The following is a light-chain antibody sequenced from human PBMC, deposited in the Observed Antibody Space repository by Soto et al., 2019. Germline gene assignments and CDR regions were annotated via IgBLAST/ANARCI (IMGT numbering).Light chain of an antibody. CDR1: QSISSY. J-gene: IGKJ4*01. Sequence: DIQMTQSPSSLSASVGDRVTITCRTSQSISSYLNWYQQKPGKAPKLLIYAASSLQSRVPSRFSGSGSGTDFTLTISSLQPEDFATYYCQQSYSTPRLTFGGGTKVDIK. CDR2: AAS. CDR3: QQSYSTPRLT. V-gene: IGKV1-39*01.